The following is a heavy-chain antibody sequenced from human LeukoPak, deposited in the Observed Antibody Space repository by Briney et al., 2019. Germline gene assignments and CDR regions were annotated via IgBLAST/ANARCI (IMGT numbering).Heavy chain of an antibody. CDR1: GGSISDYY. Sequence: SETLSLTCTVSGGSISDYYWSWIRQSPGKGLEWNGYIYYSGSTNSNPSLKSRVTISVDTSKNQFSLRLSSVTAADTAVYYCARRGGGSSTDWFDPWGQGTLVTVSS. V-gene: IGHV4-59*08. D-gene: IGHD6-6*01. CDR2: IYYSGST. J-gene: IGHJ5*02. CDR3: ARRGGGSSTDWFDP.